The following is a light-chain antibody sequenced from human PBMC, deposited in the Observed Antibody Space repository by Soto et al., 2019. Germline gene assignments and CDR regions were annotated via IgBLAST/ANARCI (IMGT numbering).Light chain of an antibody. Sequence: EIVLTQSPGTLSLSPGERATLSCRASQSVRDSHLAWYQQKPGQAPSLLIYETSSRATGIPDRFRGSGSGTEFALTITRVEPEDVAMYFRQQYGSLPGTFGQGTKVEI. J-gene: IGKJ1*01. CDR3: QQYGSLPGT. V-gene: IGKV3-20*01. CDR1: QSVRDSH. CDR2: ETS.